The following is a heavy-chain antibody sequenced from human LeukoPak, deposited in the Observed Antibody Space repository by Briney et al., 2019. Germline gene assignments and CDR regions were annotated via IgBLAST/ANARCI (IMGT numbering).Heavy chain of an antibody. CDR1: GYTFTSYA. V-gene: IGHV1-46*01. D-gene: IGHD3-10*01. CDR2: ISPSGGST. J-gene: IGHJ5*02. Sequence: ASVKVSCKASGYTFTSYAMHWVRQAPGQGLEWMGIISPSGGSTTYAQKLQGRVTMTTDTSTSTAYMELRSLRSDDTAVYCCARDGEWFGELFNWFDPWGQGTLVTVSS. CDR3: ARDGEWFGELFNWFDP.